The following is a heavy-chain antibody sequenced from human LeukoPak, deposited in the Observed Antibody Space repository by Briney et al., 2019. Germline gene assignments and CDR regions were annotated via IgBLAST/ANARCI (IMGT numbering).Heavy chain of an antibody. J-gene: IGHJ4*02. CDR3: ARSGVAVAHSLDY. D-gene: IGHD6-19*01. Sequence: GGSLRLSCAASRFTFSSYAMHWVRQAPGKGLEWVAVISYDGSNKYYADSVKGRFTISRDNSKNTLYLQMNSLRAEDTAVYYCARSGVAVAHSLDYWGQGTLVTVSS. V-gene: IGHV3-30-3*01. CDR2: ISYDGSNK. CDR1: RFTFSSYA.